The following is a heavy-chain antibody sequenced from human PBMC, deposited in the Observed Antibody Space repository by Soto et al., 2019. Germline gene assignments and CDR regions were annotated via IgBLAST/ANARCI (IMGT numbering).Heavy chain of an antibody. D-gene: IGHD5-18*01. CDR3: ARDGEFRYSYGTYYFDY. J-gene: IGHJ4*02. Sequence: GGSLRLSCAASGFSFSSYAMHWVRQAPGKGLEWVAVISYDGSNKYYADSVKGRFTISRDNSKNTLYLQMNSLRAEDTAVYYCARDGEFRYSYGTYYFDYWGQGPLVTVSS. V-gene: IGHV3-30-3*01. CDR2: ISYDGSNK. CDR1: GFSFSSYA.